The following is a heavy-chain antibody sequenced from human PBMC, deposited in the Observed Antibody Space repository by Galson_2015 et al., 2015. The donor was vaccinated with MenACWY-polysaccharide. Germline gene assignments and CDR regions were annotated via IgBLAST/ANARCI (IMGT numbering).Heavy chain of an antibody. D-gene: IGHD3-22*01. CDR2: IIPIVGT. CDR3: ARVSSSGNNYYFAH. CDR1: GGAFSSYA. J-gene: IGHJ1*01. Sequence: SVKVSCKAYGGAFSSYAISWVRQAPGQGLEWMGRIIPIVGTNYAQKFQGRVTITADQSTSTAYMDLSSLTSDDTAVYFCARVSSSGNNYYFAHWGQGTLGTVSS. V-gene: IGHV1-69*04.